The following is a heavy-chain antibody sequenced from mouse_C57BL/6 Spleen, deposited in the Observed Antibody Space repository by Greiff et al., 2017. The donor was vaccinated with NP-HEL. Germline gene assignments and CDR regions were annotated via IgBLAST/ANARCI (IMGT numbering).Heavy chain of an antibody. CDR2: ISSGGSYT. CDR1: GFTFSSYG. Sequence: DVQLVESGGDLVKPGGSLKLSCAASGFTFSSYGMSWVRQTPDKRLEWVATISSGGSYTYYPDSVKGRFTISRDNAKNTLYLQMSSLKSEDTAMYYGARHGRGGRNFYYFDYWGQGTTLTVSS. V-gene: IGHV5-6*01. J-gene: IGHJ2*01. CDR3: ARHGRGGRNFYYFDY.